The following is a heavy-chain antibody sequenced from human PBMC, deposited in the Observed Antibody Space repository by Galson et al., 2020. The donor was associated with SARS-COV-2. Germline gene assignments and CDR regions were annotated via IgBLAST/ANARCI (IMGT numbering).Heavy chain of an antibody. V-gene: IGHV1-2*04. D-gene: IGHD3-22*01. J-gene: IGHJ4*02. CDR3: ARDSRGGSSGYYSFDY. CDR1: GYTFTGYY. CDR2: INPNSGGT. Sequence: ASVKVSCKASGYTFTGYYMHWVRQAPGQGLEWMGWINPNSGGTNYAQKFQGWVTMTRDTSISTAYMELSRLRSDDTAVYYCARDSRGGSSGYYSFDYWGQGTLVTVSS.